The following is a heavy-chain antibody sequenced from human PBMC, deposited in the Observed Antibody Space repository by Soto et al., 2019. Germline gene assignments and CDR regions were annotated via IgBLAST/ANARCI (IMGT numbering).Heavy chain of an antibody. D-gene: IGHD3-22*01. Sequence: SETLSLTCTVSGGPISPYYRSWIRQPAGKGLEWIGRIYSSGSTNYNSPLKSRVSMSLDTARNQISLKVKSVTAADTAIYYCAREGGYFDSSGSGVYHYYGVDVWGRGTTVTVSS. J-gene: IGHJ6*02. V-gene: IGHV4-4*07. CDR1: GGPISPYY. CDR3: AREGGYFDSSGSGVYHYYGVDV. CDR2: IYSSGST.